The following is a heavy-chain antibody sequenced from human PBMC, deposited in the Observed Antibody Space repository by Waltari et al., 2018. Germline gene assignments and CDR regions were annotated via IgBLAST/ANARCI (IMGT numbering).Heavy chain of an antibody. D-gene: IGHD4-4*01. J-gene: IGHJ5*02. CDR2: IWHDGSKT. CDR3: AREGGNFNWMDP. Sequence: QFQLLESGGGVVQPGTSLKLSCVASGFNFGTPGMHWVRQAPGKGLDWVEVIWHDGSKTYYADSVKGRFTISRDESKNMFYLQMNSLRVEDTAMYYCAREGGNFNWMDPWGQGTLVTVS. V-gene: IGHV3-33*01. CDR1: GFNFGTPG.